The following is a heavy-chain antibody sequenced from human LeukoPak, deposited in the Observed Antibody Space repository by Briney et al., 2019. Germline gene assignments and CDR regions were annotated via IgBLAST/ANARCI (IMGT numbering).Heavy chain of an antibody. D-gene: IGHD3-9*01. CDR1: GFTLDDYA. Sequence: GGSLRLSCAASGFTLDDYAMHWVRQAPGKGLEWVSGISWNSGSIGYADSVKGRFTISRDNSKNTLYLQVNSLRAEDTAVYYCAKWGDYDILTGYYVPDYWGQGTLVTVSS. J-gene: IGHJ4*02. CDR3: AKWGDYDILTGYYVPDY. V-gene: IGHV3-9*01. CDR2: ISWNSGSI.